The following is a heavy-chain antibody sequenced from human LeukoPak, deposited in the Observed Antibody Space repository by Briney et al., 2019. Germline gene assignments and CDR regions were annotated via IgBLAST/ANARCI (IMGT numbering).Heavy chain of an antibody. CDR3: ARDRTIDY. CDR2: ISSSSSTI. CDR1: GFTFSSYS. J-gene: IGHJ4*02. Sequence: GGSLRLSCAVSGFTFSSYSMNWVRQAPGKGLEWVSYISSSSSTIYYADSVKGRFTISRDNAKNSLYLQMNSLRAEDTAVYYCARDRTIDYWGQGTLVTVSS. V-gene: IGHV3-48*01. D-gene: IGHD1-14*01.